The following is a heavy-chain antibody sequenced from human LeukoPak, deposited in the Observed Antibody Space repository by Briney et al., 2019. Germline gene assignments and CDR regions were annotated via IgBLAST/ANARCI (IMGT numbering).Heavy chain of an antibody. Sequence: GGSLRLSCAASGFTFSSYAMHWVRQAPGKGLEWVAVISYDGSNKYYADSVKGRLTISRDNSKNTLYLQMNSLRAEDTAVYYCAGHYYYYYGMDVWGKGTTATVSS. CDR3: AGHYYYYYGMDV. V-gene: IGHV3-30*04. CDR2: ISYDGSNK. CDR1: GFTFSSYA. J-gene: IGHJ6*04.